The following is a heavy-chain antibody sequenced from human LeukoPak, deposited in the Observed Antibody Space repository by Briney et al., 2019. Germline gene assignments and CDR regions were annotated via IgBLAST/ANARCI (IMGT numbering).Heavy chain of an antibody. CDR1: GGSISSSSYY. Sequence: SETLSLPCTVSGGSISSSSYYWGWIRQPPGKGLEWIGSIYHSGSTYYNPSLKSRVTISVDTSKNQFSLKLSSVTAADTAVYYCARATAGTTLFEGIDYWGQGTLVTVSS. J-gene: IGHJ4*02. D-gene: IGHD1-1*01. V-gene: IGHV4-39*07. CDR3: ARATAGTTLFEGIDY. CDR2: IYHSGST.